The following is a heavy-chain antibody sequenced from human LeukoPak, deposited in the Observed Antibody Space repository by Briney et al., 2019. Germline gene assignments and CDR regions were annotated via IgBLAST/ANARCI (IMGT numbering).Heavy chain of an antibody. CDR3: ARAPNEGGYYFDY. CDR2: ISSSSSYT. Sequence: GGSLRLSCAASGFTFSDYYMSWIRQAPGKGLEWVSYISSSSSYTNYADSVKGRFTISRVNAKNSLYLQMNSLRAEDTAVYYCARAPNEGGYYFDYWGQGTLVTVSS. J-gene: IGHJ4*02. D-gene: IGHD1-1*01. V-gene: IGHV3-11*05. CDR1: GFTFSDYY.